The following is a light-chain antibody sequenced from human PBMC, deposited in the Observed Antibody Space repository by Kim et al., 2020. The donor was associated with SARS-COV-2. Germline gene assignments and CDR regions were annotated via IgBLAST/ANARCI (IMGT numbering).Light chain of an antibody. CDR1: QSVFHISYKKNL. CDR2: WAS. V-gene: IGKV4-1*01. CDR3: QQYYSTPFT. J-gene: IGKJ4*01. Sequence: DIVMTQSTDSLAVSLGERATINCGSSQSVFHISYKKNLLAWYQQKPGQPPKLLIYWASTRESGVPDRFSGSESGTDFTLTISSLQAEDVSVYFCQQYYSTPFTFGGGTKVDIK.